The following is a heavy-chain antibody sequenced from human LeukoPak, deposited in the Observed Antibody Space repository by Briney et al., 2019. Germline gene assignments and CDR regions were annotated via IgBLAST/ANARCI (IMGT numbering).Heavy chain of an antibody. CDR1: GFTFSSYA. Sequence: GGSLRLSCAASGFTFSSYAMSWVRQAPGKGLEWVSALSGSGGSTYYADSVKGRFTISRDNSKNTVYLQMNSLRAEDTAVYYCTRDRGALDYWGQGTLVTVSS. CDR3: TRDRGALDY. V-gene: IGHV3-23*01. J-gene: IGHJ4*02. CDR2: LSGSGGST.